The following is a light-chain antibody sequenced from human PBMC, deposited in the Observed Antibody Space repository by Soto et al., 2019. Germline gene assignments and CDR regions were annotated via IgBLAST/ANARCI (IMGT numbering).Light chain of an antibody. J-gene: IGKJ1*01. CDR1: QGISSY. CDR2: AAS. CDR3: QQYETFSGT. V-gene: IGKV1-8*01. Sequence: ALRMTQSPSSLSASTGDRVTITGRASQGISSYLAWYQQNPGKAPKLLIYAASTLQSGVPSRFSGSGSGTDCTLTIASLQPDDFATYYCQQYETFSGTFGPGTKVDI.